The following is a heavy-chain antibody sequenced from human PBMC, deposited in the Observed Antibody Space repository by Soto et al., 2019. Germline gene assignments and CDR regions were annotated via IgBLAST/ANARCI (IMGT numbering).Heavy chain of an antibody. V-gene: IGHV3-23*01. J-gene: IGHJ4*02. CDR2: ISGSGGST. Sequence: GGSLRLSCAASGFTFSSYAMSWVRQAPGKGLEWVSAISGSGGSTYYAESVKGRFTISRDNSQNTLYLQMNSLRAKDTAVYYCAKAYSPYGSSTSCYYFDYWGQGTLVTVAS. CDR3: AKAYSPYGSSTSCYYFDY. CDR1: GFTFSSYA. D-gene: IGHD2-2*01.